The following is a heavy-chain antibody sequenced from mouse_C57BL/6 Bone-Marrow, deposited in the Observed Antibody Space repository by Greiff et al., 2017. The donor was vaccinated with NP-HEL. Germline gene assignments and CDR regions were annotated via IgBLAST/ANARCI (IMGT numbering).Heavy chain of an antibody. CDR2: IYPGSGNT. V-gene: IGHV1-76*01. CDR3: ARALYHYFDY. CDR1: GYTFTDYY. J-gene: IGHJ2*01. D-gene: IGHD1-1*01. Sequence: QVQLQQSGAELVRPGASVKLSCKASGYTFTDYYINWVKQRPGQGLEWIARIYPGSGNTYYNEKFKGKATLTAEKSSSTAYMQLSSLTSEDSAVYFCARALYHYFDYWGQGTTLTVSS.